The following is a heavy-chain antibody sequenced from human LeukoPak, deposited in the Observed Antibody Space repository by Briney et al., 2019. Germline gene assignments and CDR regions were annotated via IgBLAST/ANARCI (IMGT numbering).Heavy chain of an antibody. J-gene: IGHJ6*03. V-gene: IGHV3-7*01. CDR2: IKQDRSEK. D-gene: IGHD6-13*01. CDR3: ARVKQRLVRLLGRDTTYNYYYYMDV. Sequence: GGSLRLSCAASGFMFSSYWMSWVRQAPGKGLEWVANIKQDRSEKYYVDSVKGRFTVSGDNARNSLYLQMNSLSPEDTAVYYCARVKQRLVRLLGRDTTYNYYYYMDVWGKGTTVTVSS. CDR1: GFMFSSYW.